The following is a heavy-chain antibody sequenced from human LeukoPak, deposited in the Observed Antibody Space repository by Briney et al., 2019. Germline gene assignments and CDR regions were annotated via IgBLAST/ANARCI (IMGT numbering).Heavy chain of an antibody. D-gene: IGHD6-13*01. J-gene: IGHJ4*02. Sequence: GASVKVSCKASGYTFTSYDINWVRQATGQGLEWMGWMNPNSGNTGYAQKFQGRVTMTRNTSISTAYMELSSLRSEDTAVYYCAGRSRTSSSSWYNYWGQGTLVTVSS. CDR1: GYTFTSYD. CDR2: MNPNSGNT. CDR3: AGRSRTSSSSWYNY. V-gene: IGHV1-8*01.